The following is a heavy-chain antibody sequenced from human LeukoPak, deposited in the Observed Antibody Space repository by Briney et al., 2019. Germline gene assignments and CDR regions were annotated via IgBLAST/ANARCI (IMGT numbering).Heavy chain of an antibody. CDR1: GGSFSGYY. J-gene: IGHJ3*02. CDR3: ARQALRIAVAGIVPDAFDI. Sequence: SETLSLTCAVYGGSFSGYYWSWIRQPPGKGLEWIGEINHSGSTNYNPSLKSRVTISVDTSKNQFPLKLSSVTAADTAVYYCARQALRIAVAGIVPDAFDIWGQGTMVTVSS. CDR2: INHSGST. D-gene: IGHD6-19*01. V-gene: IGHV4-34*01.